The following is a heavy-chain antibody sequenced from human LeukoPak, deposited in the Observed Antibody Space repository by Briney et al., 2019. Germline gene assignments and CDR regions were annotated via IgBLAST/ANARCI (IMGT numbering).Heavy chain of an antibody. CDR1: GFTFDDYA. Sequence: PGGSLRLSCAASGFTFDDYAMHWVRQAPGKGLEWVSGISWNSGSIGYADSVKGRFTISRDNAKNSLYLQMNSLRAEDTALYYCAKALVPAIGSAVMDVWGKGTTVTVSS. J-gene: IGHJ6*04. V-gene: IGHV3-9*01. CDR2: ISWNSGSI. CDR3: AKALVPAIGSAVMDV. D-gene: IGHD2-2*01.